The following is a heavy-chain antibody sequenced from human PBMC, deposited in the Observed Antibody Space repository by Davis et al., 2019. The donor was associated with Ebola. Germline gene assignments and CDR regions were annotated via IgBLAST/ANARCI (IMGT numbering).Heavy chain of an antibody. D-gene: IGHD6-6*01. V-gene: IGHV1-46*01. J-gene: IGHJ6*02. CDR2: INPNSGNT. Sequence: ASVKVFCKASGYTFTSYYMHWVRQAPGQGLEWMGWINPNSGNTGYAQKFQGRVTMTTDTSTSTAYMELRSLRSDDTAVYYCARDRVYIGQLESMDVWGQGTTVTVSS. CDR3: ARDRVYIGQLESMDV. CDR1: GYTFTSYY.